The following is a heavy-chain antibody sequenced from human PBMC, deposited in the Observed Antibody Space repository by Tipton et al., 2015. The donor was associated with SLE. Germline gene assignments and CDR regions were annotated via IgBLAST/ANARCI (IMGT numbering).Heavy chain of an antibody. V-gene: IGHV4-34*01. CDR3: ARAPPGNCGGDCLDAFDI. CDR2: INHSGST. D-gene: IGHD2-21*01. Sequence: TLSLTCAVYGGSFSGYYWSWIRQPPGKGLEWIGEINHSGSTNYNPSLKSRVTISVDTSKNQFSLKLSSVTAADTAVYYCARAPPGNCGGDCLDAFDIWGQGTMVTVSS. J-gene: IGHJ3*02. CDR1: GGSFSGYY.